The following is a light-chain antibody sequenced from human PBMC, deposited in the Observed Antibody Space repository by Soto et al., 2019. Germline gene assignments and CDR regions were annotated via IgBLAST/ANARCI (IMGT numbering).Light chain of an antibody. CDR3: QQSYSTPPVT. V-gene: IGKV3-15*01. J-gene: IGKJ3*01. Sequence: EIVMTQSPATLSVSPGERATLSCRASQRVSSNLAWYQQKPGQAPRLLIYGASTRATGIPARFSGSGSGTEFTLTISSLQPEDFATYYCQQSYSTPPVTFGPGTKVDIK. CDR1: QRVSSN. CDR2: GAS.